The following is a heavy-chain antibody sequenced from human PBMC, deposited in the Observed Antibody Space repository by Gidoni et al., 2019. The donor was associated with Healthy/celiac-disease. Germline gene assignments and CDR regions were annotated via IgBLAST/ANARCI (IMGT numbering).Heavy chain of an antibody. V-gene: IGHV4-59*08. CDR1: GGSISSYY. J-gene: IGHJ3*02. D-gene: IGHD5-12*01. Sequence: QVQLQESGPGLVKPSETLSLTCTVSGGSISSYYWSWIRQPPGKGLEWIGYIYYSGSTNYNPSLKSRVTISVDTSKNQFSLKLSSVTAADTAVYYCARLVGGYSGYDPLAFDIWGQGTMVTVSS. CDR3: ARLVGGYSGYDPLAFDI. CDR2: IYYSGST.